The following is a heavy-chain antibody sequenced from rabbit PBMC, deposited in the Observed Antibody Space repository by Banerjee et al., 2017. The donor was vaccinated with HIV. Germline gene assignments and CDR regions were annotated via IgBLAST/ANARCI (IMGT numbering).Heavy chain of an antibody. Sequence: QSLEESGGDLVKPGASLTLTCTASGIDFSSSYWICWVRQAPGKGLEWIACINTGSGGAYYASWVNGRFSISRSTSLNTVTLQMTSLTAADTATYFCARDPYAVGYGAALGLWGPGTLVTVS. J-gene: IGHJ4*01. V-gene: IGHV1S43*01. CDR3: ARDPYAVGYGAALGL. CDR2: INTGSGGA. D-gene: IGHD3-1*01. CDR1: GIDFSSSYW.